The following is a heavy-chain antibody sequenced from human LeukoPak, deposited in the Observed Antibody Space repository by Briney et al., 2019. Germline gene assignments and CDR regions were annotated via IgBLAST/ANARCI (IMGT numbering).Heavy chain of an antibody. CDR3: ANGAYDYIEIAYFDY. CDR1: GFSFNNYA. CDR2: IIGSSGST. V-gene: IGHV3-23*01. J-gene: IGHJ4*02. D-gene: IGHD5-12*01. Sequence: GGSLRLSCVASGFSFNNYAMNWVRQAPGKGLEWVSLIIGSSGSTFYADSVKGRFTISRDKSKNTLYLQMNSLRAEDTAVYYCANGAYDYIEIAYFDYWGQRSLVTVSS.